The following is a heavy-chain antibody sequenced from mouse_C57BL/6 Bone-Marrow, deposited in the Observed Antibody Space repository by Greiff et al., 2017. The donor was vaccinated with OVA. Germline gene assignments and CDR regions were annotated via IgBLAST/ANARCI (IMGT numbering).Heavy chain of an antibody. D-gene: IGHD1-1*01. J-gene: IGHJ1*03. CDR2: IFPGSGST. V-gene: IGHV1-55*01. Sequence: QVQLQQSGAELVKPGASVKLSCKASGYTFTSYWITWVKQRPGQGLEWIGDIFPGSGSTNYNEKFKSKTTLTVDTSTSTAYMQLSSLTSEDSAVYYCAARYYCSSPCWCFDFWGTGTTVTVSS. CDR1: GYTFTSYW. CDR3: AARYYCSSPCWCFDF.